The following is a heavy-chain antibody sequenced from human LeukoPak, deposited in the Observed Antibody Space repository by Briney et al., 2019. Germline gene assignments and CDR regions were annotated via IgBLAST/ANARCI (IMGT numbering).Heavy chain of an antibody. CDR3: AKDNPQPRNYDYVWGSYPWSYGMDV. CDR2: ISGSGGST. CDR1: GFTFSSYA. Sequence: QTGGSLRLSCAASGFTFSSYAMSWVRQAPGKGLEWVSVISGSGGSTYYADSVKGRFTISRDNSKNTLYLQMNSLRAEDTAVYYCAKDNPQPRNYDYVWGSYPWSYGMDVWGQGTTVTVSS. J-gene: IGHJ6*02. V-gene: IGHV3-23*01. D-gene: IGHD3-16*02.